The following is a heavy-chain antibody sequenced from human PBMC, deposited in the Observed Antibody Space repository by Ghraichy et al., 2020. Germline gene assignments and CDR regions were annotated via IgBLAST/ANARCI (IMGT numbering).Heavy chain of an antibody. CDR3: AKEFGDYYYYNYMDV. Sequence: GGSLRLSCAASGFTFTSYAMSWVRQAPGKGLEWVSTIRGSGGSTFYADSVKGRFTISRDNSKNTLDLRMNSLRADDTVVYYCAKEFGDYYYYNYMDVWGKGTTVTVSS. V-gene: IGHV3-23*01. CDR1: GFTFTSYA. CDR2: IRGSGGST. J-gene: IGHJ6*03. D-gene: IGHD4-17*01.